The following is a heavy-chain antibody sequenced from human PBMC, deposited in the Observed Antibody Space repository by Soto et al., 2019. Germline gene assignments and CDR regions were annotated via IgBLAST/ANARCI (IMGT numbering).Heavy chain of an antibody. Sequence: PSETLSLTCAVSGGSVSSNNWWNWVRQPPGKGLEWIGEIYHTGATNYNPSLKSRVTISVDKSKDKVSLNLNSVTAADTAVYYCARRGARYYTFDYWGQGNLVTVSS. CDR1: GGSVSSNNW. J-gene: IGHJ4*02. D-gene: IGHD1-26*01. CDR3: ARRGARYYTFDY. V-gene: IGHV4-4*02. CDR2: IYHTGAT.